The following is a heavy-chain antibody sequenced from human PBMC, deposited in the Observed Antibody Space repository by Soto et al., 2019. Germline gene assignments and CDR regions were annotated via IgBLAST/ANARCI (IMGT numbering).Heavy chain of an antibody. J-gene: IGHJ4*02. D-gene: IGHD6-13*01. Sequence: PSETLSLTCAVYGGSFSGYYWGWIRQPPGKGLEWIGNIYYSGTTNYNPSLKSRVTISVDTSKNQFSLKLSSVTAADTAVYFCARASVTMSGTDFDSWGQGTLVTVSS. CDR2: IYYSGTT. CDR3: ARASVTMSGTDFDS. CDR1: GGSFSGYY. V-gene: IGHV4-34*01.